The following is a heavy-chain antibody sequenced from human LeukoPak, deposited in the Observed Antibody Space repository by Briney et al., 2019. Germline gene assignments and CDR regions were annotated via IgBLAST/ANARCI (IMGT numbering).Heavy chain of an antibody. D-gene: IGHD1-14*01. CDR3: ARETVSYEAFDI. J-gene: IGHJ3*02. CDR2: IYYSGST. Sequence: SETLSLTCTVSGGSISSYYWSWIRQPPGKGLGCIGYIYYSGSTNYNPSLKSRVTISVDTSKNQFSLKLSSVTAADTAVYYCARETVSYEAFDIWGQGTMVTVSS. V-gene: IGHV4-59*01. CDR1: GGSISSYY.